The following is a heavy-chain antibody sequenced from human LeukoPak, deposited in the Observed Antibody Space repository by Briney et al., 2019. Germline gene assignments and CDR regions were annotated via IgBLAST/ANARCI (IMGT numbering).Heavy chain of an antibody. CDR1: GFTFSNYW. CDR2: ISYDGSNK. D-gene: IGHD1-7*01. J-gene: IGHJ4*02. Sequence: GGSLRLSCATSGFTFSNYWIHWVRQAPGKGLEWVAVISYDGSNKYYADSVKGRFTISRDNSKNTLYLQMNSLRAEDTAVYYCASQTGTNPYWGQGTLVTVSS. V-gene: IGHV3-30*03. CDR3: ASQTGTNPY.